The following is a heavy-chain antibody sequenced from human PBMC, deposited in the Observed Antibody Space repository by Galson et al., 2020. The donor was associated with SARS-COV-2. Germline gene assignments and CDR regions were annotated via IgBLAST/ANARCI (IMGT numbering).Heavy chain of an antibody. V-gene: IGHV3-7*01. CDR2: LKQDGSET. J-gene: IGHJ3*02. CDR3: TRSNLGAFDI. CDR1: GFTISNSR. D-gene: IGHD3-16*01. Sequence: GESLKISCAVSGFTISNSRMNWVRQTPEKGLEWVAALKQDGSETYYADSVKGRFTISRDNAKNSLDLQMNSLRADDTAMYSCTRSNLGAFDIWGQGTMVTVSS.